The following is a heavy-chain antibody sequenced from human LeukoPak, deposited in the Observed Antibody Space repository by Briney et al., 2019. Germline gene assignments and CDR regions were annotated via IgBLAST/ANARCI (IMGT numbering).Heavy chain of an antibody. D-gene: IGHD4-17*01. CDR1: GFTFKDAW. Sequence: GGSLRLSCAASGFTFKDAWMSWVRQSPGKGLEWVSVIYSGGSTYYADSVKGRFTISRDNSKNTLYLQMNSLRAEDTAVYYCAKLLNDYGDYYFDYWGQGTLVTVSS. CDR3: AKLLNDYGDYYFDY. J-gene: IGHJ4*02. V-gene: IGHV3-53*01. CDR2: IYSGGST.